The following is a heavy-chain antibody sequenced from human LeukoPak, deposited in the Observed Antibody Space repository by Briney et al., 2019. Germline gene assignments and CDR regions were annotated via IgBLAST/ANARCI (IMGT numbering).Heavy chain of an antibody. J-gene: IGHJ4*02. CDR3: AKGSYYYDSADYFDY. D-gene: IGHD3-22*01. CDR2: LSGSGGNT. Sequence: GGSLRLSCAASGFTFSSYAMSWVRQAPGKGLEWVSTLSGSGGNTYYADSVKGRVTITRDNSKNTLYLQMNSLRAEDTAVYHCAKGSYYYDSADYFDYWGQGTLVTVSS. V-gene: IGHV3-23*01. CDR1: GFTFSSYA.